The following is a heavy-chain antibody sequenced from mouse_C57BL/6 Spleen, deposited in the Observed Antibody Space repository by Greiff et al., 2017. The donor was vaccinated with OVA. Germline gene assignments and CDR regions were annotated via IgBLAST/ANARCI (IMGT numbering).Heavy chain of an antibody. CDR2: IHPNSGST. CDR3: ARRITTGYYFDD. CDR1: GYTFTSYW. Sequence: VQLQQPGAELVKPGASVTLSCTASGYTFTSYWMHWVKQRPGQGLEWIGMIHPNSGSTNYNEKFKSKATLTVDNSSSTAYMQLSSLTSEDSAVYYCARRITTGYYFDDWGQGTTLTVSS. D-gene: IGHD1-1*01. V-gene: IGHV1-64*01. J-gene: IGHJ2*01.